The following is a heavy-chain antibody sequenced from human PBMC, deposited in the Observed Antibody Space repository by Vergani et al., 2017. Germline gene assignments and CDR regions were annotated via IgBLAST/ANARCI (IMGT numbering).Heavy chain of an antibody. CDR3: VKDHMGASFVGTNHNDY. CDR2: ISSSSSPI. D-gene: IGHD1-26*01. J-gene: IGHJ4*02. Sequence: EVQLVESGGGLVQRGGSLRLSCAASGFTFSSYSMNWVRQAPGKGLEWVSYISSSSSPIYYADSVQDRFTISRDNAKNSLYLQMNSLRAEDTAVYYCVKDHMGASFVGTNHNDYWGQGTLVTVSS. CDR1: GFTFSSYS. V-gene: IGHV3-48*01.